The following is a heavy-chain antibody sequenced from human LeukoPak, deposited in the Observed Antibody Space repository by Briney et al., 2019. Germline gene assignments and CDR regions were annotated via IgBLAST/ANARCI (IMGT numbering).Heavy chain of an antibody. CDR3: AKGLSYYGSGSTD. CDR2: IKQDGSEK. Sequence: PGGSPRLSCAASGFTFTSYWMSWVRQAPGKGLEWVANIKQDGSEKYYVDSVKGRFTISRDNAKNSLYLQMNSLRAEDTAVYYCAKGLSYYGSGSTDWGQGTLVTVSS. D-gene: IGHD3-10*01. CDR1: GFTFTSYW. V-gene: IGHV3-7*01. J-gene: IGHJ4*02.